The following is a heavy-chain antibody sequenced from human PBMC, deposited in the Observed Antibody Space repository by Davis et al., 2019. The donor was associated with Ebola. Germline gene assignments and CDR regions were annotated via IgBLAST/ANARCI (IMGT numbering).Heavy chain of an antibody. V-gene: IGHV4-39*02. J-gene: IGHJ6*04. Sequence: MPSETLSLTCTVSGGSISSYYWGWIRQPPGKGLEWIGSIYYSGSTYYNPSLKSRVTISVDTSKNQFSLKLSSVTAADTAVYYCARDPWDVDPSAIYYYYYGMDVWGKGTTVTVSS. CDR1: GGSISSYY. CDR3: ARDPWDVDPSAIYYYYYGMDV. D-gene: IGHD1-26*01. CDR2: IYYSGST.